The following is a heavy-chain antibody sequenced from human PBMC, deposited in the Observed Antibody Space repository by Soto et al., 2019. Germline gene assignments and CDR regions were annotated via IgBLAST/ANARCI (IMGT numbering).Heavy chain of an antibody. D-gene: IGHD6-6*01. CDR1: GFSFSTNA. V-gene: IGHV3-23*01. CDR3: AKDFYSTSYSSSSFSAFDF. CDR2: ISASGGNT. Sequence: EVQLLESGGGLVKPGGSLSLSCAASGFSFSTNAMGWVRRAQGKGLEWVSGISASGGNTYYVDSVKGRFTISRDNSKNTLYLQMNNLRAGDTAVYYCAKDFYSTSYSSSSFSAFDFWGQGTVVTVSS. J-gene: IGHJ3*01.